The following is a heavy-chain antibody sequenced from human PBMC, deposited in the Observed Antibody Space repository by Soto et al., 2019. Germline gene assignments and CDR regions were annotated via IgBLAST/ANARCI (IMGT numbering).Heavy chain of an antibody. J-gene: IGHJ4*02. CDR3: AKGDRIAAAGHFDY. CDR2: ISHDGSNK. CDR1: GFTFSSYG. V-gene: IGHV3-30*18. Sequence: GESLKISCAASGFTFSSYGMHWVRQAPGKGLEWVSVISHDGSNKYYADSVKGRFTISRDNSKNTLYLQMNSLRAEDTAVYYCAKGDRIAAAGHFDYWGQGILVTVSS. D-gene: IGHD6-13*01.